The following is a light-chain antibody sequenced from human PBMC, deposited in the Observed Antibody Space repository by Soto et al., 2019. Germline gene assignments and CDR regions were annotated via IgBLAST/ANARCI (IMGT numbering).Light chain of an antibody. J-gene: IGLJ3*02. Sequence: SYELTQPLSVSVALGQTARITCGGDNIGSKKVHWYQQKPGQAPVLVIYRNTNRPSGIPERFSGSNSGNTATLTISRAQVGDEADYYCQVWDSNSGVFCGGTKLTVL. V-gene: IGLV3-9*01. CDR1: NIGSKK. CDR2: RNT. CDR3: QVWDSNSGV.